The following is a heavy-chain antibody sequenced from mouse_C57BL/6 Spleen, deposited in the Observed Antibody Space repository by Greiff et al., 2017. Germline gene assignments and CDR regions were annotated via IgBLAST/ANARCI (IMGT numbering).Heavy chain of an antibody. D-gene: IGHD1-1*01. J-gene: IGHJ3*01. Sequence: VKLMESGPGLVQPSQSLSITCTVSGFSLTSYGVHWVRQSPGKGLEWLGVIWSGGSTDYNAAFISRLSISKDNSKSQVFFKMNSLQADDTAIYYCARGEYGSSYGFAYWGQGTLVTVSA. CDR1: GFSLTSYG. V-gene: IGHV2-2*01. CDR3: ARGEYGSSYGFAY. CDR2: IWSGGST.